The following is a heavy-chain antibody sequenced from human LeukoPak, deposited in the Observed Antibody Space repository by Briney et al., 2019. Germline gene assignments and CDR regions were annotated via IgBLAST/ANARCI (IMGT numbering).Heavy chain of an antibody. CDR2: IYYIGTT. CDR1: GDSVSNVSYY. J-gene: IGHJ4*02. D-gene: IGHD6-6*01. Sequence: PSETLSLTCIVSGDSVSNVSYYWGWIRQPPGKGLEWIGSIYYIGTTYYNPSLESRVTISIDTSKNQFSLKMTSVTATDTAMYYCARRRSGQLYDNWGQGTLVTVSS. CDR3: ARRRSGQLYDN. V-gene: IGHV4-39*01.